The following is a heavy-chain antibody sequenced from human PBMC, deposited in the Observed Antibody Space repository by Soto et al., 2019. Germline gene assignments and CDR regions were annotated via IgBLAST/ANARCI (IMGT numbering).Heavy chain of an antibody. J-gene: IGHJ4*02. V-gene: IGHV5-51*01. CDR3: ARQGRTSASSDF. CDR2: TSPGNSDI. Sequence: GESLKISCRGFGYTFNTYWIGWVRQMPGKGLEWMGVTSPGNSDIRYSPAFQGQVSISADTSISTAYLQWSSLKTSDSGMYYCARQGRTSASSDFWGQGTLVTVSS. D-gene: IGHD2-21*01. CDR1: GYTFNTYW.